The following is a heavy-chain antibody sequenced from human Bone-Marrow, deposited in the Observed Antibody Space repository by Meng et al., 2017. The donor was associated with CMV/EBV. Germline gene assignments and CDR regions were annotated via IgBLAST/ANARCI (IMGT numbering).Heavy chain of an antibody. J-gene: IGHJ4*02. CDR1: GGSVSSGSYY. CDR2: IFYSGNT. V-gene: IGHV4-61*01. D-gene: IGHD5-18*01. CDR3: ARDVTPDF. Sequence: SEPLSLTCTVSGGSVSSGSYYWSWIRQPPGKGLEWIGHIFYSGNTKYNPSLEGRVIISVDPSKNQFSLSLTSLTAADTAVYYCARDVTPDFWGQGTLVTVSS.